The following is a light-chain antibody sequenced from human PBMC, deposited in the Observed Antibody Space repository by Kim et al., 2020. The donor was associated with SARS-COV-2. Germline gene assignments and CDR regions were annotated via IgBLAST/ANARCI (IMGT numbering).Light chain of an antibody. CDR2: GAS. V-gene: IGKV3-20*01. Sequence: SPGERAPPSCRASQGFSSSYLAWYQQNPGQAPRLLIYGASSRATGVPDRFSGSGSGTDFTLPITRLEPEDFAVYYCQQYGNSPHTFGQGTKVDIK. J-gene: IGKJ1*01. CDR3: QQYGNSPHT. CDR1: QGFSSSY.